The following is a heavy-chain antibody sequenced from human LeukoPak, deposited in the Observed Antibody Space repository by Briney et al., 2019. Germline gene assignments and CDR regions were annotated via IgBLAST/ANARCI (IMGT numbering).Heavy chain of an antibody. J-gene: IGHJ3*01. V-gene: IGHV1-8*03. CDR3: ARVCSSTSWYNDAFDV. D-gene: IGHD2-2*02. CDR2: MYPNSGNT. CDR1: VFAFTIYD. Sequence: GASVKVSSTASVFAFTIYDINSVRQATGPRLEWMGWMYPNSGNTGYAQKRPCRVTTTRNTSIPTAYMELCSMRSEDTAVYYCARVCSSTSWYNDAFDVWGQGTMVTVS.